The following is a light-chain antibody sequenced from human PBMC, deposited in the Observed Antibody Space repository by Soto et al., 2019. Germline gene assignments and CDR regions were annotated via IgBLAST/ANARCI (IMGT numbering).Light chain of an antibody. J-gene: IGKJ1*01. Sequence: AIQMTQSPSSLSASVGDRVTITCRASQGIRNDLGWYQEKPGKAPKLLIYAASSLQSGVPSRFSGSGSGTEYTLTISSLQPEDFATYYYLQDYNYPRTFGQGTKVEIK. V-gene: IGKV1-6*01. CDR3: LQDYNYPRT. CDR2: AAS. CDR1: QGIRND.